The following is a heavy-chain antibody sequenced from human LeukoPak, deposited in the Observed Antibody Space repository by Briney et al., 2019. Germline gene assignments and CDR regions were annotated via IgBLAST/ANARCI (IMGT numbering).Heavy chain of an antibody. J-gene: IGHJ6*03. CDR3: ARDYNGFRTAYYYMDV. CDR1: GGSISSSSYY. D-gene: IGHD3-10*01. V-gene: IGHV4-39*07. Sequence: TASETLSLTCTVSGGSISSSSYYWGWIRQPPGKGLEWIGSIYYSGSTYYNPSLKSRVTISVDTSKNQFSLKLSSVTAADTAVYYCARDYNGFRTAYYYMDVWGKGTTVTISS. CDR2: IYYSGST.